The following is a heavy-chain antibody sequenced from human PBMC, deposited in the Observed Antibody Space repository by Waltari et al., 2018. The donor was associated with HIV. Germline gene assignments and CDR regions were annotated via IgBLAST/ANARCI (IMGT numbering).Heavy chain of an antibody. D-gene: IGHD5-18*01. Sequence: QLQLQESGPGLVKPSETLSLTCTVSGGSISSSSYYWGWILQPPGKGLEWIGSIYYSGSTYYNPSLKSRVTISVDTSKNQFSLKLSSVTAADTAVYYCGAMVIYHYYGMDVWGQGTTVTVSS. V-gene: IGHV4-39*01. CDR3: GAMVIYHYYGMDV. CDR1: GGSISSSSYY. J-gene: IGHJ6*02. CDR2: IYYSGST.